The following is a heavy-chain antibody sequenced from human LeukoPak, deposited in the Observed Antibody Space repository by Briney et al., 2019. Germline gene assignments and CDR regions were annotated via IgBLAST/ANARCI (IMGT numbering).Heavy chain of an antibody. Sequence: PSETLSLTCTVSGYSISSGYYGGGIRQPPGEGREWIGNIYHTGSTYYNPSLKSRVTISIDASKNQFSLKLNSVTAADTAVYYCARSLDGRDGYNYFSWGQGTLVTVSS. V-gene: IGHV4-38-2*02. CDR1: GYSISSGYY. J-gene: IGHJ5*02. CDR3: ARSLDGRDGYNYFS. CDR2: IYHTGST. D-gene: IGHD5-24*01.